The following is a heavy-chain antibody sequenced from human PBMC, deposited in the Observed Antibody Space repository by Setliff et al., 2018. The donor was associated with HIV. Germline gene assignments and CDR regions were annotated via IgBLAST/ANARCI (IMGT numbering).Heavy chain of an antibody. D-gene: IGHD3-3*01. J-gene: IGHJ5*02. CDR1: GGPISSSSYY. CDR2: SYYSGST. Sequence: PSETLSLTCTVSGGPISSSSYYWGWIGQPPGNGLEWIRSSYYSGSTDHNPSLKRRVRISLDTSQNQFSLRLNSATSADTAVYYCARVYYSLGSSYFWEHVQLDPWSQGTLVTVSS. V-gene: IGHV4-39*07. CDR3: ARVYYSLGSSYFWEHVQLDP.